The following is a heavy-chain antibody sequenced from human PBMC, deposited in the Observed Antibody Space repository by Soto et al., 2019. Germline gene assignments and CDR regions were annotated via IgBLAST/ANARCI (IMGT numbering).Heavy chain of an antibody. CDR2: INHSGST. CDR3: ARGYRARIFSGIDAFDI. CDR1: GGSFSGYY. Sequence: SETLSLTCAVYGGSFSGYYWSWIRQPPGKGLEWIGEINHSGSTNYNPSLKSRVTISVDTSKNQFSLKLSSVTAADTAVYYCARGYRARIFSGIDAFDIWAQGTMVTVSS. V-gene: IGHV4-34*01. J-gene: IGHJ3*02. D-gene: IGHD3-9*01.